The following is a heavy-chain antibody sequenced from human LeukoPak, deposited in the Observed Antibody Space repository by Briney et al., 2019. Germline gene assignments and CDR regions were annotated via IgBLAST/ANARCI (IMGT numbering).Heavy chain of an antibody. CDR2: TNPNSGNT. CDR1: GYTFTSYD. V-gene: IGHV1-8*01. Sequence: ASVKVSCKASGYTFTSYDINWVRQATGQGLEWMGWTNPNSGNTGYAQKFQGRVTMTRNTSISTAYMELSSLRSEDTAVYYCARVGATMYYYYYMDVWGKGTTVTVSS. D-gene: IGHD5-12*01. J-gene: IGHJ6*03. CDR3: ARVGATMYYYYYMDV.